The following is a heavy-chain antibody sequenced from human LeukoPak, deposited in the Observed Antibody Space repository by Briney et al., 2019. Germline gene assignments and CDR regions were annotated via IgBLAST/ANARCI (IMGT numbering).Heavy chain of an antibody. CDR3: ARDQDYYGPGSYSDFDH. D-gene: IGHD3-10*01. CDR2: ISAYNGNT. J-gene: IGHJ4*02. Sequence: GASVKVSCKASGYTFTSYGISWVRQAPGQGLEWMGWISAYNGNTNYAQKLQGRVTMTTDTSTSTAYMELRSLRSDDTAVYYCARDQDYYGPGSYSDFDHWGQGTLVTVSS. V-gene: IGHV1-18*01. CDR1: GYTFTSYG.